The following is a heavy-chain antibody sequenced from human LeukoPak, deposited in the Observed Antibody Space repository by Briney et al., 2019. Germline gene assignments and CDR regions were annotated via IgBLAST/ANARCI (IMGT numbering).Heavy chain of an antibody. J-gene: IGHJ6*03. D-gene: IGHD5-12*01. V-gene: IGHV3-21*01. Sequence: PGGSLRLSCAASGFTFSSYSMNWVRQAPGKGLEWVSSISSSSSYIYYADSVKGRFTISRDNAKNSLYLQMNSLRAEDTAVYYCARDIDQGLPHLYYYYYYMDVWGKGTTVTVSS. CDR3: ARDIDQGLPHLYYYYYYMDV. CDR1: GFTFSSYS. CDR2: ISSSSSYI.